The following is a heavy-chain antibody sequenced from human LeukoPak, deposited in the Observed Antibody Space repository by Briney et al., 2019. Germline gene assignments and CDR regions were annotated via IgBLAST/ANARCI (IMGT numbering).Heavy chain of an antibody. CDR1: GFTFSSYG. D-gene: IGHD3-16*02. CDR2: IRYDGSNK. CDR3: AKDQIGVWGSYPIDY. V-gene: IGHV3-30*02. J-gene: IGHJ4*02. Sequence: SXAASGFTFSSYGMHWVRQAPGXGLEXXAFIRYDGSNKYYADSVKGRFTISRDNSKNTLYLQMNSLRAEDTAVYYCAKDQIGVWGSYPIDYWGQGTLVTVSS.